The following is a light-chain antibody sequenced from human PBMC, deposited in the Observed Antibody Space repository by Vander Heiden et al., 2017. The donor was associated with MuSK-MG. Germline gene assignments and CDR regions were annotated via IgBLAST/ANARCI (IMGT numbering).Light chain of an antibody. Sequence: HSVLTQPPSASGTPGQRVTISCSGRSSNIGTNYVYWYQHLPATAPKLLIYTNNRRPSGVPDRFSSSKSGTSASLAISGLRSEDEADYYCAAWDDSRRGPVFGGGTKLTVL. CDR3: AAWDDSRRGPV. J-gene: IGLJ3*02. V-gene: IGLV1-47*01. CDR2: TNN. CDR1: SSNIGTNY.